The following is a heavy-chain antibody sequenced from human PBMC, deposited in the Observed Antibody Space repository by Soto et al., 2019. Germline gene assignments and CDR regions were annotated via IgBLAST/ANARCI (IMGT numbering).Heavy chain of an antibody. D-gene: IGHD6-6*01. CDR1: GFTFSDYY. Sequence: GGSLRLSCAASGFTFSDYYMSWIRQAPGKGLEWVSYISSSGSTIYYADSVKGRFTISRDNAKNSLYLQMNSLRAEDTAVYYCARDHQAAPVDWFDSWGQGTLVTVSS. V-gene: IGHV3-11*01. CDR3: ARDHQAAPVDWFDS. CDR2: ISSSGSTI. J-gene: IGHJ5*01.